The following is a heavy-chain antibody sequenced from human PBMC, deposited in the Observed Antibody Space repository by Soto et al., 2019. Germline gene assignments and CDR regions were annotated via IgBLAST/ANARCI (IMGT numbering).Heavy chain of an antibody. V-gene: IGHV5-10-1*01. CDR1: GYSFTSYW. CDR3: VRWFVSGWPQYYF. D-gene: IGHD6-19*01. CDR2: IDPSDSYT. J-gene: IGHJ4*02. Sequence: PGESLKISCKGSGYSFTSYWISWVRQMPGKGLEWMGRIDPSDSYTNYSPSFQGHVTISADKSTSTAHLQWSSLKASDTAMYYCVRWFVSGWPQYYFRGQGTLVTVSS.